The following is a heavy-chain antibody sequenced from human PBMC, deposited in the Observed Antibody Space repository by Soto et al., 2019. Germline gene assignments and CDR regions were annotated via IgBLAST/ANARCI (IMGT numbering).Heavy chain of an antibody. CDR3: ARDYGSGSYLGLYYYYGMDV. D-gene: IGHD3-10*01. J-gene: IGHJ6*02. CDR2: INAGNGNT. Sequence: ASVKVSCKASGGTFSTYTISWVRQAPGHGLEWMGWINAGNGNTKYSQKFQGRVTITRDTSASTAYMELSSLRSEDTAVYYCARDYGSGSYLGLYYYYGMDVWGQGTTVTVSS. CDR1: GGTFSTYT. V-gene: IGHV1-3*01.